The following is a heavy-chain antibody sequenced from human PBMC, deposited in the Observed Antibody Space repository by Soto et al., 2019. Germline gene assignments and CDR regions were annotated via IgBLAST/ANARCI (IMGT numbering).Heavy chain of an antibody. V-gene: IGHV4-39*01. CDR2: IYYSGST. CDR1: GGSISSSSYY. D-gene: IGHD6-13*01. Sequence: SETLSLTCTVSGGSISSSSYYWGWIRQPPGKGLEWIGSIYYSGSTYYNPSLKSRVTISVDTSKNQFSLKLSSVTAADTAVYYCARQGGYSSSWNNYYYYMDVWGKGTTVTVAS. CDR3: ARQGGYSSSWNNYYYYMDV. J-gene: IGHJ6*03.